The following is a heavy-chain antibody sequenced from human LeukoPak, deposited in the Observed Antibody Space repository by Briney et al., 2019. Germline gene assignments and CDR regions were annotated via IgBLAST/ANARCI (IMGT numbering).Heavy chain of an antibody. Sequence: GGSLRLSCAASGFIFNNYGMHWVRQAPGKGLEWVAFIRYDGSDKCYADSVKGRFTISRDNSKNTLYLQMNSLRAEDTAVYYCARSTGGYWGQGTLVTVSS. V-gene: IGHV3-30*02. CDR1: GFIFNNYG. J-gene: IGHJ4*02. CDR3: ARSTGGY. D-gene: IGHD1-14*01. CDR2: IRYDGSDK.